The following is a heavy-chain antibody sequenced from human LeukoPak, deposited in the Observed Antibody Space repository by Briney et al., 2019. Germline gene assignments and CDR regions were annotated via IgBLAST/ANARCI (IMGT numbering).Heavy chain of an antibody. CDR3: ARGGRGIVVVITPPFDY. CDR1: GGSISSYY. CDR2: IYYSGST. J-gene: IGHJ4*02. D-gene: IGHD3-22*01. V-gene: IGHV4-59*12. Sequence: SETLSLTCTVSGGSISSYYWSWIRQPPGKGLEWIGYIYYSGSTNYNPSLKSRVTISVDTSKNQFSLKLSSVTAADTAVYYCARGGRGIVVVITPPFDYWGQGTLVTVSS.